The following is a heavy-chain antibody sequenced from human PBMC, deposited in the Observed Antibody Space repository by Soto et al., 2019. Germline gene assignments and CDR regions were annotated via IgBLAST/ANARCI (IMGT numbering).Heavy chain of an antibody. CDR3: ARHVGTPRSDILTGSLDY. V-gene: IGHV4-39*01. CDR1: GGSISSSSYY. CDR2: IYYSGST. J-gene: IGHJ4*02. D-gene: IGHD3-9*01. Sequence: SETLSLTCTVSGGSISSSSYYWGWIRQPPGKGLEWIGSIYYSGSTYYNPSLKSRVTISVDTSKNQFSLKLSSVTAADTAVYYCARHVGTPRSDILTGSLDYWGQGTLVTVSS.